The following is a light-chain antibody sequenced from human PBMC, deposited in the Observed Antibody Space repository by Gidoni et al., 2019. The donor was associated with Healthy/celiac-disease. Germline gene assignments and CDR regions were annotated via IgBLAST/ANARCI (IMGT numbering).Light chain of an antibody. CDR3: QQYYSTPFT. Sequence: DIVMTQSPDSLAVSLGERATINCKSSKSVLYSSNNKNYVAWYQQKPGQPPKLLIYWASTRESGVHDRFSGSGSGTDFTLTISSLQAEDVAVYYCQQYYSTPFTFGPGTKVDIK. CDR1: KSVLYSSNNKNY. V-gene: IGKV4-1*01. CDR2: WAS. J-gene: IGKJ3*01.